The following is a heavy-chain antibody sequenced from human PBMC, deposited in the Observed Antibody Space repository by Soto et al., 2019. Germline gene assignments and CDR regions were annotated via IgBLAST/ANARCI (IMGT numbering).Heavy chain of an antibody. CDR1: GYTFTSYD. V-gene: IGHV1-8*01. D-gene: IGHD4-17*01. Sequence: QVQLVQSGAEVKKPGASVKVSCKASGYTFTSYDINWVRQATGQGLEWMGWMNPNSGNTGYAQKFQGRVTMTRNTSISTAYMELSSLRSEDTAVYYCARDHPRYGDYEGGGYFDLWGRGTLVTVSS. CDR2: MNPNSGNT. J-gene: IGHJ2*01. CDR3: ARDHPRYGDYEGGGYFDL.